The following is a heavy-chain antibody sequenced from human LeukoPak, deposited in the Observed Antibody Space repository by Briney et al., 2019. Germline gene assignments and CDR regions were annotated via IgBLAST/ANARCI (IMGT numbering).Heavy chain of an antibody. CDR2: IYYSGST. V-gene: IGHV4-39*07. D-gene: IGHD3-10*01. CDR1: GGSISSSSYY. Sequence: SETLSLTCTVSGGSISSSSYYWGWIRQPPGKGLEWIGSIYYSGSTYYNPSLKSRVTISVDTSKNQFSLKLSSVTAADTAVYYCAGSPRFIITMVRGVILNWFDPWGQGTLVTVSS. CDR3: AGSPRFIITMVRGVILNWFDP. J-gene: IGHJ5*02.